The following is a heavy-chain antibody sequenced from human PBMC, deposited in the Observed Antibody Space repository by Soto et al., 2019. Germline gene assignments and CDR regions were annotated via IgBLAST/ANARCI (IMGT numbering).Heavy chain of an antibody. J-gene: IGHJ1*01. CDR1: GFTFSSYA. D-gene: IGHD5-18*01. CDR3: AKEDGYSYGESFQH. Sequence: GGSLRLSCAASGFTFSSYAMSWVRQAPGKGLEWVSAISGSGCSTYYADSLKGRFTISRDNSKNTLYLQMNSLRAEDTAVYYCAKEDGYSYGESFQHWGQGTLVTVSS. V-gene: IGHV3-23*01. CDR2: ISGSGCST.